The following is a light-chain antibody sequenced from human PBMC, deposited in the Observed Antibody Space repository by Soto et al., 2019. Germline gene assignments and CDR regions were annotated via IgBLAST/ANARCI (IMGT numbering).Light chain of an antibody. J-gene: IGKJ1*01. CDR3: QQYNNWPPWT. Sequence: EMVMTQSPATLSVSPGERATFSCRAIQSVSRNLAWSQQKPGQAPRLLIYGASTRASGIPARFSGSGSGTEFTLTISSLQSEDFAVYYCQQYNNWPPWTFGQGTKVEIK. CDR2: GAS. CDR1: QSVSRN. V-gene: IGKV3-15*01.